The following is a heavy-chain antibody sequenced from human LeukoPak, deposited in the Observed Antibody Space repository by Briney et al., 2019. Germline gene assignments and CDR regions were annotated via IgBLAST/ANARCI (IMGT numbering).Heavy chain of an antibody. V-gene: IGHV1-2*06. CDR3: ARDFCGGDCYSRSTYMDV. J-gene: IGHJ6*04. CDR1: GYTFTGYY. Sequence: ASVRVSCKASGYTFTGYYMHWVRQAPGQGLEWMGRINPNSGGANYAQKFQGRVTMTRATSISTAYMELSRLRSDDTAVYYCARDFCGGDCYSRSTYMDVWGKGTTVTVSS. CDR2: INPNSGGA. D-gene: IGHD2-21*02.